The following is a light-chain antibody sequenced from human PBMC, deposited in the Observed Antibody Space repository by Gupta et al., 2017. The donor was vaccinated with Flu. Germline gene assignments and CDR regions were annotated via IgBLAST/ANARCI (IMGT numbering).Light chain of an antibody. CDR1: QRISDY. CDR2: AAS. CDR3: QHSDSTGIT. J-gene: IGKJ5*01. V-gene: IGKV1-39*01. Sequence: PSSLSASIGDRVTIPCRASQRISDYLNWYQQKPGKAPELLIYAASTLQSGVPSRFSGSGSGTDFTLTITKLQPEDSAIYYCQHSDSTGITFGQGTRLEIK.